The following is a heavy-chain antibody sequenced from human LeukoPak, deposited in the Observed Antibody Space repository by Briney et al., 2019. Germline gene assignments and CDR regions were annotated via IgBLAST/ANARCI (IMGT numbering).Heavy chain of an antibody. Sequence: SQTLSLTCDISGDSVSSASAGWNWIRQSPSRGLEWLGRIYYRSQWYNDDAVSVKSRITINPDTSKNQFSLQLNSVTPEDTAVYYCASGRDYWYFDLWGRGTLVTVSS. D-gene: IGHD1-26*01. CDR3: ASGRDYWYFDL. J-gene: IGHJ2*01. CDR1: GDSVSSASAG. V-gene: IGHV6-1*01. CDR2: IYYRSQWYN.